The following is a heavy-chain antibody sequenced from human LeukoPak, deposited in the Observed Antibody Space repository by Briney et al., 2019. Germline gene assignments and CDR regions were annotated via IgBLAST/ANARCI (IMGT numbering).Heavy chain of an antibody. Sequence: ASVKVSCKASGYTFTGYYMHWVRQAPGQGLEWMGWINPNSGGTNYAQKFQGRVTMTRDTSISTAYMELRSLRSDDTAVYYCARDYDSSGQAFDYWGQGTLVTVSS. CDR1: GYTFTGYY. V-gene: IGHV1-2*02. D-gene: IGHD3-22*01. J-gene: IGHJ4*02. CDR3: ARDYDSSGQAFDY. CDR2: INPNSGGT.